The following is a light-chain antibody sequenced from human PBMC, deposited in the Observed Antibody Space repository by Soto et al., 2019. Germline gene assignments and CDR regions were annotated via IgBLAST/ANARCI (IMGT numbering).Light chain of an antibody. CDR2: DVT. V-gene: IGLV2-11*01. Sequence: QSALTQPRSVSGSPRQSVTISCTGTSSDVGGYYFVSLYQQHPGKAPKLMSYDVTKRPSEVPDRFSGSKSVNTASLTISGLQTEDAAEYYCCSYAGSFNYVFGTGTKVTV. J-gene: IGLJ1*01. CDR3: CSYAGSFNYV. CDR1: SSDVGGYYF.